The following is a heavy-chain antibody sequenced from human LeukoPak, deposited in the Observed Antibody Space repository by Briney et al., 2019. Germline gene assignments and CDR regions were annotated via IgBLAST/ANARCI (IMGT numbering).Heavy chain of an antibody. CDR1: GGSISSGGYY. CDR2: IYYSGST. V-gene: IGHV4-31*03. CDR3: ARGLRFGEFGYWYFDL. D-gene: IGHD3-10*01. J-gene: IGHJ2*01. Sequence: SQTLSLTCTVSGGSISSGGYYWSWIRQLPGKGLEWIGCIYYSGSTYYNPSLKSRVTISVDTSKNQSSLKLSSVTAADTAVYYCARGLRFGEFGYWYFDLWGRGTLVTVSS.